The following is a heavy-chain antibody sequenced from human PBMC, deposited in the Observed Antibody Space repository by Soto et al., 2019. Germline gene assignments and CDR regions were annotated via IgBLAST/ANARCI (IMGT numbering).Heavy chain of an antibody. CDR1: GESIATGAFY. V-gene: IGHV4-31*03. CDR3: AREGDYRTWFEP. Sequence: LSLTCTVSGESIATGAFYWSWIRLQSGKGPEWIGSIFYAGDTYYNPSLKSRVEISLDGSQNQFSLDLRSVTAADTAVYYCAREGDYRTWFEPWGPGTLVTVSS. CDR2: IFYAGDT. D-gene: IGHD4-17*01. J-gene: IGHJ5*02.